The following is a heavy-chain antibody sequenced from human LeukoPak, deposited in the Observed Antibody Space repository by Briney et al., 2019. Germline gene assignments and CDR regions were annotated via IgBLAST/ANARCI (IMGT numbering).Heavy chain of an antibody. J-gene: IGHJ4*02. CDR2: IYTSGST. D-gene: IGHD5-12*01. CDR3: ARGSYGGYVREFDY. CDR1: GGSISDYY. V-gene: IGHV4-4*07. Sequence: PSETLSLTCTFSGGSISDYYWGWIRQPAGKGLEWIGRIYTSGSTNYNPSLKSRVTMSVDTSKNQFSLKLSSVTAADTAVYYCARGSYGGYVREFDYWGQGTLVTVSS.